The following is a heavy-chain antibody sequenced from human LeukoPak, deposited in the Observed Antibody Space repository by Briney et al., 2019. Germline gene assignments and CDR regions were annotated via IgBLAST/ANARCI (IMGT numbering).Heavy chain of an antibody. CDR2: ISAYNGNT. Sequence: ASVKVSCKASGYTFTSYGISWVRQAPGQGLEWMGWISAYNGNTNYAQKLQGRVTMTTDTSTSTAYMELRSLRSDDTAVYYCARGSGIAPLPPYGMDVWGQGTTVTVSS. CDR1: GYTFTSYG. V-gene: IGHV1-18*01. CDR3: ARGSGIAPLPPYGMDV. J-gene: IGHJ6*02. D-gene: IGHD2/OR15-2a*01.